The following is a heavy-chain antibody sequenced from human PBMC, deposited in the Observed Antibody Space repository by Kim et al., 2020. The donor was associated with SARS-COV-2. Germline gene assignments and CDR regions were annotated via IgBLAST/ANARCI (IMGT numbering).Heavy chain of an antibody. CDR2: INPNSGGT. J-gene: IGHJ3*02. V-gene: IGHV1-2*02. CDR1: GYTFTGYY. D-gene: IGHD3-10*01. CDR3: ARDQVPMVRGVRSAFDI. Sequence: ASVKVSCKASGYTFTGYYMHWVRQAPGQGLEWMGWINPNSGGTNYAQKFQGRVTMTRDTSISTAYMELSRLRSDDTAMYYCARDQVPMVRGVRSAFDIWGQGTMVTVSS.